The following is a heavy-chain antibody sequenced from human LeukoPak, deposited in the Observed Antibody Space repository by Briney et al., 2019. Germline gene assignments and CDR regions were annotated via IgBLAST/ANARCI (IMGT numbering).Heavy chain of an antibody. D-gene: IGHD4-17*01. CDR3: ARDLVTVTKGFDI. V-gene: IGHV4-59*11. CDR2: ISYIGST. CDR1: DDSFSSHY. Sequence: SETLSLTCAVTDDSFSSHYRTWIRQPPGKGLEWIGYISYIGSTNYNPSLKSRVTISIDTSRNQFSLRLSSVTAADTAVYYCARDLVTVTKGFDIWGQGTMVSVSS. J-gene: IGHJ3*02.